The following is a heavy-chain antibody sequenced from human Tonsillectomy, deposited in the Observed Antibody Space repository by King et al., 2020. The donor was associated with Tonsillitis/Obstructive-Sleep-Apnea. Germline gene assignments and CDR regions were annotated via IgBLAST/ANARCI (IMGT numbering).Heavy chain of an antibody. CDR2: ISWDGGST. CDR3: AKDEKKYYQDTSGYPDY. V-gene: IGHV3-43*01. D-gene: IGHD3-22*01. Sequence: VQLVESGGVVVQPGGSLRLSCAASGFTFDDYNMHWFRQAPGKGLECVSLISWDGGSTYYADSVKGRFTISRDNNKNSLYLQMNSLRTEDTALYYCAKDEKKYYQDTSGYPDYWGQGTLVTVSS. CDR1: GFTFDDYN. J-gene: IGHJ4*02.